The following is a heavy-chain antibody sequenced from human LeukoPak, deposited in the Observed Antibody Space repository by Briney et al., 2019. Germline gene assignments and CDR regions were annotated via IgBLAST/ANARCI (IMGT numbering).Heavy chain of an antibody. J-gene: IGHJ2*01. CDR2: IYYSGST. V-gene: IGHV4-59*01. Sequence: SETLSLTCTVPGGSISSYYWSWIRQPPGKGLEWIGYIYYSGSTNYNPSLKSRVTISVDTSKNQFSLRLSSVTAADTAVYYCASGEDWYFDLWGRGTLVTVSS. CDR1: GGSISSYY. CDR3: ASGEDWYFDL.